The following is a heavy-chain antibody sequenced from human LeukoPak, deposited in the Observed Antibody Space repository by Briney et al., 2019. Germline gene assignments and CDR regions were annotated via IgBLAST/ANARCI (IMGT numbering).Heavy chain of an antibody. D-gene: IGHD6-19*01. Sequence: GGSLRLSCAASGFTFSNYWMHWVRQAPGKGLLWVSRIGSDGTTINYADSVKGRFTISRDNAKNALYLQMNSLRAEDTAVYYCAGGIAVAGNVWGFWGQGTLVAVSS. V-gene: IGHV3-74*01. CDR3: AGGIAVAGNVWGF. J-gene: IGHJ4*02. CDR1: GFTFSNYW. CDR2: IGSDGTTI.